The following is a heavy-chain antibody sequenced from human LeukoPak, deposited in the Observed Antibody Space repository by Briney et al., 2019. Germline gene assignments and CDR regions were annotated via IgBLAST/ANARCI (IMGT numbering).Heavy chain of an antibody. Sequence: PSETLSLTCTVSGGSISSSSYYWGWIRQPPGKGLEWIGSIYYSGSTYYNPSLKSRVTISVDTSKNQFSLKLSSVTAADTAVYYCARLRILNVSFGYWGQGTLVTVSS. CDR3: ARLRILNVSFGY. V-gene: IGHV4-39*01. CDR1: GGSISSSSYY. D-gene: IGHD2-8*01. J-gene: IGHJ4*02. CDR2: IYYSGST.